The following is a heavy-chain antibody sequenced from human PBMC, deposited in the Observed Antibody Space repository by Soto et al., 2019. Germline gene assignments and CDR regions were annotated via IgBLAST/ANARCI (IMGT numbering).Heavy chain of an antibody. Sequence: GGSLRLSCAASGFTFSSYAMHWVRQAPGKGLEWVAVISYDGSNKYYADSVKGRFTISRDNSKNTLYLQMNSLRAEDTAVYYCAREWGLIVVVPAAVGGWFDPWGQGTLVTV. V-gene: IGHV3-30-3*01. CDR2: ISYDGSNK. CDR3: AREWGLIVVVPAAVGGWFDP. CDR1: GFTFSSYA. J-gene: IGHJ5*02. D-gene: IGHD2-2*01.